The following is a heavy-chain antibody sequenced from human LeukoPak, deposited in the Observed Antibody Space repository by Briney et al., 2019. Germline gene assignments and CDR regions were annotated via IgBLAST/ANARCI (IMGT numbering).Heavy chain of an antibody. D-gene: IGHD4-17*01. Sequence: SETLSLTCTVSRGSIRNYYWSWIRQSPGKGLEWIGYIYYSGSTNYNPSLKSRVSISVDTSKNQFSLKLTSVTPADTAVYYCARETVIASSCDYWGQGILVTVSS. CDR2: IYYSGST. CDR3: ARETVIASSCDY. V-gene: IGHV4-59*01. CDR1: RGSIRNYY. J-gene: IGHJ4*02.